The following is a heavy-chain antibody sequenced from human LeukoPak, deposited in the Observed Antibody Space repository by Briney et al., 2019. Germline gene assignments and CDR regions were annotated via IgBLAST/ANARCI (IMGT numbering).Heavy chain of an antibody. CDR3: ARDLFYYYDSSGYFDY. J-gene: IGHJ4*02. D-gene: IGHD3-22*01. CDR1: GYSISSGYY. Sequence: SETLSLTCTVSGYSISSGYYWGWIRQPPGKGLEWIGSIYHSGSTYYNPSLKSRVTISVDTSKNQFSLKLSSVTAADTAVYYCARDLFYYYDSSGYFDYWGLGTLVTVSS. CDR2: IYHSGST. V-gene: IGHV4-38-2*02.